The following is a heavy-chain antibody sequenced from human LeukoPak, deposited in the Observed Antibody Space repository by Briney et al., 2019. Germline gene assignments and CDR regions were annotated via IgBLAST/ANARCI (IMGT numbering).Heavy chain of an antibody. J-gene: IGHJ4*02. CDR2: INPNSGGT. CDR1: GYTFTGYH. Sequence: ASVKVSCKASGYTFTGYHIHWVRQAPGQGLEWMGWINPNSGGTNYAQKFQGRVTMTRNTSISTAYMELSRLRSDDTAVYYCARWMTTVITPDYWGQGTLVTVSS. D-gene: IGHD4-11*01. V-gene: IGHV1-2*02. CDR3: ARWMTTVITPDY.